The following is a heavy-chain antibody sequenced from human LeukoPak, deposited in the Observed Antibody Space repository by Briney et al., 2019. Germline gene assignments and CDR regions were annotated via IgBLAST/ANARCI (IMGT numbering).Heavy chain of an antibody. Sequence: ASVKVSCKASGYTFTGYYMHWVRQAPGQGLEWMGWISAYNGNTNYAQKLQGRVTMTTDTSTSTAYMELRSLRSDDTAVYYCARLVMGEKHPHCSSTSCPLGYWGQGTLVTVSS. CDR3: ARLVMGEKHPHCSSTSCPLGY. V-gene: IGHV1-18*04. CDR2: ISAYNGNT. J-gene: IGHJ4*02. CDR1: GYTFTGYY. D-gene: IGHD2-2*01.